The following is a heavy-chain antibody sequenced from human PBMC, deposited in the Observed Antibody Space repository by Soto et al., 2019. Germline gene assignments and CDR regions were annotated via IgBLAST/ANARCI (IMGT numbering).Heavy chain of an antibody. CDR2: ST. CDR1: GGSFSGYY. CDR3: ARVYSSRGPFDY. Sequence: QVQLQQWGAGLLKPSETLCLICPVYGGSFSGYYWGWIRQPPGKGLEWIGGSTNYNPSLKSRVTISVDTSKNQFSLKLSSVTASDTAVYYCARVYSSRGPFDYWGQGTLVTVSS. V-gene: IGHV4-34*01. J-gene: IGHJ4*02. D-gene: IGHD6-13*01.